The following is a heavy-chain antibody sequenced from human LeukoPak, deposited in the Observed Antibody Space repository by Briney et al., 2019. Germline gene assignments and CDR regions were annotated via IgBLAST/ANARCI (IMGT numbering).Heavy chain of an antibody. CDR2: ISYDGSNK. CDR1: GFTFSSYA. D-gene: IGHD6-19*01. J-gene: IGHJ4*02. CDR3: ARVRHSSGPFDY. V-gene: IGHV3-30-3*01. Sequence: GRSLRLSCAASGFTFSSYAMHWVRQAPGKGLEWVAVISYDGSNKYYADSVKGRFTISRDNSKNTLYLQMNSLRAEDTAVYYCARVRHSSGPFDYWGQGTLVTVSS.